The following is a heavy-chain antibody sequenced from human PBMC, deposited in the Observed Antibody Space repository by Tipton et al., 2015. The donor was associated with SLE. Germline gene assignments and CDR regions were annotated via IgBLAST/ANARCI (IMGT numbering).Heavy chain of an antibody. Sequence: SLRLSCAASGFTFSSYAMHWVRQAPGKGLEYVSAISSNGGSTYYADSVKGRFTISRDNSKNTLYLQMGSLRAEDMAVYYCARMGIGDYYYGMDVWGQGTTVTVSS. CDR2: ISSNGGST. CDR1: GFTFSSYA. CDR3: ARMGIGDYYYGMDV. D-gene: IGHD3-10*01. J-gene: IGHJ6*02. V-gene: IGHV3-64*02.